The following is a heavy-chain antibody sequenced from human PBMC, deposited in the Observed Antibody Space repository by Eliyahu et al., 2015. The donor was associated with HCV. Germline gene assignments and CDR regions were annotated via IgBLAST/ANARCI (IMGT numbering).Heavy chain of an antibody. CDR1: GGSFSGXL. V-gene: IGHV4-34*01. Sequence: QVQLQQWGAGLLKPSETLSLTCAVYGGSFSGXLLELDPPAPREGAGVVGEIRQTVIADAPPSLKSRVTISVDTSKNQFSLKLSSVTAADTAVYYCARERGGRYCSGGSCYFQYYYGMDVWGQGTTVTVSS. D-gene: IGHD2-15*01. J-gene: IGHJ6*02. CDR2: IRQTVIA. CDR3: ARERGGRYCSGGSCYFQYYYGMDV.